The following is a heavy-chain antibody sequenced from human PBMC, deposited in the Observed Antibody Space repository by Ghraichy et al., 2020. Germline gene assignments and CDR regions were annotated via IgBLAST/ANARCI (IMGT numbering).Heavy chain of an antibody. D-gene: IGHD6-13*01. CDR1: GFTFSDYY. J-gene: IGHJ4*02. V-gene: IGHV3-11*01. CDR2: MSSSGGTE. Sequence: GESLNISCAASGFTFSDYYMSWFRQTPGKWLEWVSYMSSSGGTEIHADSVKGRFTISRDNAKNSLYLQLNSLRAEDTAVYYCARVGNIAAAGTPDYWGQGTLVTVSS. CDR3: ARVGNIAAAGTPDY.